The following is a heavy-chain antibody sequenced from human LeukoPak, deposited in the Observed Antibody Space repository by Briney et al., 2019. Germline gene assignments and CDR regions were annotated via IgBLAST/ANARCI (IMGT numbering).Heavy chain of an antibody. V-gene: IGHV4-59*11. J-gene: IGHJ5*02. D-gene: IGHD3-16*01. CDR2: LHYTGST. CDR3: ARLHALGAEEFDP. CDR1: GGSISGHY. Sequence: SETLSLTCTVSGGSISGHYWSWIRRPPGKRLEWIGYLHYTGSTNYNPSLNSRITMSVDTPNNQFSLRLTSVTAADTAVYYCARLHALGAEEFDPWGQGALVTVSS.